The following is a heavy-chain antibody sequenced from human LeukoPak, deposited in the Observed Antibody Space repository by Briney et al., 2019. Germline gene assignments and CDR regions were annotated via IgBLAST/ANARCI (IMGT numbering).Heavy chain of an antibody. J-gene: IGHJ4*02. Sequence: PSGTLSLTCAVSGGSISSSNWWSWVRQPPGKGLEWIGEIYHSGSTNYNPSLKSRVTISVDKSKNQFSLKLSSVTAADTAVYYCARERAEPDRGFDYWGQGTLVTVSS. V-gene: IGHV4-4*02. CDR3: ARERAEPDRGFDY. CDR2: IYHSGST. D-gene: IGHD1-14*01. CDR1: GGSISSSNW.